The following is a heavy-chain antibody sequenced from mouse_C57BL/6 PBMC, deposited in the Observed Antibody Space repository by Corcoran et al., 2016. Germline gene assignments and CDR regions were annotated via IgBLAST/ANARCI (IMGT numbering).Heavy chain of an antibody. J-gene: IGHJ2*01. V-gene: IGHV1-26*01. CDR2: INPNNGGT. CDR1: GYTFTDYY. Sequence: EVQLQQSGPELVKPGASVKISCKASGYTFTDYYMNWVKQSHGKSLEWIGDINPNNGGTSYNQKFKGKATLTVDKSSSTAYMELRSLTSEDSAVYYCAPLFDYWGQGTTLTVSS. CDR3: APLFDY. D-gene: IGHD6-1*01.